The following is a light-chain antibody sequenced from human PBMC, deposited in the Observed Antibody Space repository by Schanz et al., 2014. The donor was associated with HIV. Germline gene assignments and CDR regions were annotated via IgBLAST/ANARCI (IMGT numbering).Light chain of an antibody. CDR2: DGS. J-gene: IGLJ2*01. CDR1: NSDIAFYYS. V-gene: IGLV2-14*03. Sequence: QSVLTQPASVSGSPGQSITISCTGPNSDIAFYYSVSWFQQHPNKAPQLMIYDGSRRPSGVSDRFSGSKSDYTASLTISGLQPEDEADYYCISYTSDTVLFGGGTKLTVL. CDR3: ISYTSDTVL.